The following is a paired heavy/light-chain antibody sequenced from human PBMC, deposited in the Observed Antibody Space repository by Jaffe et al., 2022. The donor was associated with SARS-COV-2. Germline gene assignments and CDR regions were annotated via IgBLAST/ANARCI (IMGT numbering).Heavy chain of an antibody. D-gene: IGHD3-10*01. J-gene: IGHJ4*02. V-gene: IGHV5-51*01. CDR3: ARQGGVSGTFYSPFDY. CDR1: EYSFSNYW. Sequence: EVQLVQSGAEVKKPGESLKISCKGSEYSFSNYWIGWVRQMPGKGLEWMGTIYPGDSDTRYSPSFQGQVTISADKSISTAYLQWSSLKASDAAIYYCARQGGVSGTFYSPFDYWGQGTLVTVSS. CDR2: IYPGDSDT.
Light chain of an antibody. J-gene: IGKJ1*01. CDR2: RAS. CDR1: QSVSSDF. CDR3: QQYGSSPRT. V-gene: IGKV3-20*01. Sequence: EIVLTQSPGTLSLSPGERATLSCRASQSVSSDFLAWYQQKPGQAPRLLIYRASSRATGIPDRFSGSGSGTDFTLTISRLEPGDFALYYCQQYGSSPRTFGQGTKVEIK.